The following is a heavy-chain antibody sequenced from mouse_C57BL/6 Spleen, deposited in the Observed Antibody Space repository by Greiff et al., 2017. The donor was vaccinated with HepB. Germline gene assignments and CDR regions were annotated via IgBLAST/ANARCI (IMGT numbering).Heavy chain of an antibody. J-gene: IGHJ2*01. CDR3: ARAPNWTPFDY. Sequence: EVQLQESGPGMVKPSQSLSLTCTVTGYSITSGYDWHWIRHFPGNKLEWMGYISYSGSTNYNPSLKSRISITHDTSKNHFFLKLNSVTTEDTATYYCARAPNWTPFDYWGQGTTLTVSS. D-gene: IGHD4-1*01. CDR1: GYSITSGYD. V-gene: IGHV3-1*01. CDR2: ISYSGST.